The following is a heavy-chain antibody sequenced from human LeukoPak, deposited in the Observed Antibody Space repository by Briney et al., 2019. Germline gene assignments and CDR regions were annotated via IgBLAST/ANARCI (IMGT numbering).Heavy chain of an antibody. CDR1: GGSISSSSYY. D-gene: IGHD3-10*01. CDR3: ARLSTYYYGSGSPNWFDP. Sequence: SETLSLTCTVSGGSISSSSYYWGWIRQPPGKGLEWIVSIYYSGSTYYNPSLKSRVTISVDTSKNQFSLKLSSVTAADTAVYYCARLSTYYYGSGSPNWFDPWGQGTLVTVSS. CDR2: IYYSGST. V-gene: IGHV4-39*01. J-gene: IGHJ5*02.